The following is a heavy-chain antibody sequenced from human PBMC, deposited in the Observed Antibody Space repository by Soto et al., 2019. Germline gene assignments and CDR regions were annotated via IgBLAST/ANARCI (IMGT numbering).Heavy chain of an antibody. CDR1: GYTFTSYW. J-gene: IGHJ6*02. D-gene: IGHD2-2*01. CDR2: IYPDDSDT. V-gene: IGHV5-51*01. CDR3: ARQGSTCGMYFYGMAV. Sequence: PGESLKISCRGSGYTFTSYWIAWVRQMPGKGLEWLGIIYPDDSDTRYSPSFQGQVTISADKSINTAYLQWSSLKASDTAMYYCARQGSTCGMYFYGMAVWGQGTTVTVSS.